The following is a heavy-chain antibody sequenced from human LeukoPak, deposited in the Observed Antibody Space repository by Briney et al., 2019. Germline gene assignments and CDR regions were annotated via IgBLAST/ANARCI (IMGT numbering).Heavy chain of an antibody. CDR2: ISGSGGST. Sequence: GGSLRLSCAASGFTFSSYAMSWVRQAPGKGLEWVSAISGSGGSTYYADSVKGRFTISRDNSKNTLYLQMNSLRAEDTAVYYCAKRIGYCSSTSCRPGWFDPWGQGTLVTVSS. D-gene: IGHD2-2*01. V-gene: IGHV3-23*01. CDR3: AKRIGYCSSTSCRPGWFDP. J-gene: IGHJ5*02. CDR1: GFTFSSYA.